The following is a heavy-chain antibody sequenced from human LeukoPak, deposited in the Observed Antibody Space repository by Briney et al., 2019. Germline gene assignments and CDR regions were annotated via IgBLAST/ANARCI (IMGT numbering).Heavy chain of an antibody. CDR2: ISNDANNK. CDR1: GFTFSGYA. V-gene: IGHV3-30*04. CDR3: ARGAGASGGRDYYSDY. J-gene: IGHJ4*02. D-gene: IGHD6-13*01. Sequence: GRSLRLSCAASGFTFSGYALPRVRQAPGKGLEWVAVISNDANNKHYADSVKGRFTISRDNSKNTLYLQMNSLRPEDTAVYYCARGAGASGGRDYYSDYWGQGMLVAVSS.